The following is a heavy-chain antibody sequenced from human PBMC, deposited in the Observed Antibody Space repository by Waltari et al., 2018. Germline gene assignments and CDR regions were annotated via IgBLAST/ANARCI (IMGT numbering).Heavy chain of an antibody. V-gene: IGHV3-21*01. CDR2: ISSSSSYR. D-gene: IGHD6-19*01. CDR3: ARAQLRRVAVATPSFDY. Sequence: EVQLVESGGGLVKPGGSLRLSCAASGFTFSSYSLNWVRQAPGKGLEWVSSISSSSSYRYYADSVKGRFTISRDNAKNSLYLQRNSLRAEDTAVYYCARAQLRRVAVATPSFDYWGQGTLVTVSS. J-gene: IGHJ4*02. CDR1: GFTFSSYS.